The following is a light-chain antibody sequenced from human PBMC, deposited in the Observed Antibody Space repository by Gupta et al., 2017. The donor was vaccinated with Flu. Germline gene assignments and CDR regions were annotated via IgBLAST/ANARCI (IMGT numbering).Light chain of an antibody. J-gene: IGKJ1*01. Sequence: DIVMTQTPLSLSVTPGQPASISCKSSQSLLHSDGKTYLYWYLHKPGQPPQLLIYEVSNPCPGVPLTSSGSGSGTDFRLKISRVEAADVGVYYCRQRIQLPRTFGQGTKVEIK. CDR2: EVS. V-gene: IGKV2D-29*01. CDR1: QSLLHSDGKTY. CDR3: RQRIQLPRT.